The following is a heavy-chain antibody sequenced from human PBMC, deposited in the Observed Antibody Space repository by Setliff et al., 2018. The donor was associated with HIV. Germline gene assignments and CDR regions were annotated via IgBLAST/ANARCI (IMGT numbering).Heavy chain of an antibody. CDR1: GYSFTDYF. J-gene: IGHJ5*02. CDR2: VNPNSGDT. D-gene: IGHD3-3*01. Sequence: AASVKVSCKASGYSFTDYFMHWVRQAPGQGLEWMGRVNPNSGDTNYAQKFQGRVTMTRHTPISTAYMELSRLTSDDTAVYYCAREGDVLSGYYVNWFDPWGQGTLVTVSS. CDR3: AREGDVLSGYYVNWFDP. V-gene: IGHV1-2*06.